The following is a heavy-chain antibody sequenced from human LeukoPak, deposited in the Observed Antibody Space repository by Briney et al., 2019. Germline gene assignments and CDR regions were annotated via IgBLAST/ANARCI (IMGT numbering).Heavy chain of an antibody. Sequence: PGASLQISCKGSGYSFTTYWVGWVRQMPGKGLEWMGIIYPGDSNTRYGPSFQGQDTISADKSISTAYLQWSSLKASDTAMYYCARGCSSTTCYHNFDYWGQGTLVTVSS. CDR3: ARGCSSTTCYHNFDY. D-gene: IGHD2-2*01. CDR1: GYSFTTYW. V-gene: IGHV5-51*01. J-gene: IGHJ4*02. CDR2: IYPGDSNT.